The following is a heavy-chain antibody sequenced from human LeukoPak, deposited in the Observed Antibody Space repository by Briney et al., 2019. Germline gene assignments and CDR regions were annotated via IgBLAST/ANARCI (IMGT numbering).Heavy chain of an antibody. Sequence: ASVKVSCKASGYTFISYGITWVQQAPGQGLEWLGWISAYNGNIDYAQKLQGRVTLTTDTSTSTAYMEVRSLRSDDTAVYYCASMSGYYPSYYFDYWGQGTLVTVSS. J-gene: IGHJ4*02. D-gene: IGHD3-3*01. CDR1: GYTFISYG. CDR3: ASMSGYYPSYYFDY. CDR2: ISAYNGNI. V-gene: IGHV1-18*01.